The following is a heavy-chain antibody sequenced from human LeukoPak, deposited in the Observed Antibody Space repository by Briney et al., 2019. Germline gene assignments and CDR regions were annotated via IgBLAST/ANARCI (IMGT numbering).Heavy chain of an antibody. CDR2: IRSEAYSGTP. Sequence: PGRSLSLTCTAAGFTYRDHAVSWVSQAPGKGLEWVGFIRSEAYSGTPEYAASVKGRFTISTDDSKTSAYLLMYSLKTEGTAVYYCARDPGGYNYDSSGYPHYFDYWGQGTLVTVSS. D-gene: IGHD3-22*01. J-gene: IGHJ4*02. CDR1: GFTYRDHA. V-gene: IGHV3-49*04. CDR3: ARDPGGYNYDSSGYPHYFDY.